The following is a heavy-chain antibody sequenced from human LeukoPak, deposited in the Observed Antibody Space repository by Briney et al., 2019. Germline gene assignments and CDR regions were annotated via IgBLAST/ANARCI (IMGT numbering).Heavy chain of an antibody. V-gene: IGHV1-46*01. CDR2: INPSGGST. Sequence: GASVKVSCKASGYTFTSYYMHWVRQAPGQGLEWMGIINPSGGSTSYAQKFQGRVTITADESTSTAYMELSSLRSEDTAVYYCARYAPMVGVYFDYWGQGTLVTVSS. J-gene: IGHJ4*02. CDR1: GYTFTSYY. D-gene: IGHD3-10*01. CDR3: ARYAPMVGVYFDY.